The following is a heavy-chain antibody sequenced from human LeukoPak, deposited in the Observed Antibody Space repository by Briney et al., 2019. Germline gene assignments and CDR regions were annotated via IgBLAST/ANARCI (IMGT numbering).Heavy chain of an antibody. D-gene: IGHD5-18*01. CDR3: ARIRGIQREEDY. J-gene: IGHJ4*02. CDR1: GGTFSSYA. V-gene: IGHV1-69*13. Sequence: SVKVSCKASGGTFSSYAISWVRQAPGQGLEWMGGIIPIFGTANYAQKFQGRVTITADESTSTAYMELSSLRSEDTAVYYCARIRGIQREEDYWGQGTLVTVSS. CDR2: IIPIFGTA.